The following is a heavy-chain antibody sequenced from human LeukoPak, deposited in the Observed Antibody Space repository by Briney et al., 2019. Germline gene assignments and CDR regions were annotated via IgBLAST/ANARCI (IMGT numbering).Heavy chain of an antibody. V-gene: IGHV1-69*05. Sequence: GSSLKVSCKASGGTFSSYAISWVRQAPGQGLEWMGRIIPIFGTANYAQKFQGRVTITTDESTSTAYMELSSLRSEDTAVYYCAFKEVVAASDYWGQGTLVTVSS. D-gene: IGHD2-15*01. CDR3: AFKEVVAASDY. J-gene: IGHJ4*02. CDR1: GGTFSSYA. CDR2: IIPIFGTA.